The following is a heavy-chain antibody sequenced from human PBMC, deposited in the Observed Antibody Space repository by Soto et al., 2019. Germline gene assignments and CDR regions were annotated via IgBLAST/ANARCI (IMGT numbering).Heavy chain of an antibody. V-gene: IGHV1-24*01. CDR2: FDPEDGET. CDR1: GYTLTELS. J-gene: IGHJ4*02. D-gene: IGHD2-15*01. CDR3: ATVGVVAAPKNYYYFDY. Sequence: ASVKVSCKVSGYTLTELSMHWVRQAPGKGLEWMGGFDPEDGETTYAQKFQGRVTMTEDTSTDTAYMELSSLRSEDTAVYYCATVGVVAAPKNYYYFDYWGQGTLVTVSS.